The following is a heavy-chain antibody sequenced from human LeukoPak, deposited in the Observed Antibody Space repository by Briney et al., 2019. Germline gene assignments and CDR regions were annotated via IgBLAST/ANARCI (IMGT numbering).Heavy chain of an antibody. Sequence: SETLSLTCTVSGGSISSYYWSWIRQPPGKGLEWIGYIYYSGSTNYNPSLKSRVTISVDTSKNQFSLKLSSVTAADTAVYYCARGLPRRRQGNWFDPWGQGTLVTVSS. V-gene: IGHV4-59*12. CDR1: GGSISSYY. CDR3: ARGLPRRRQGNWFDP. J-gene: IGHJ5*02. CDR2: IYYSGST.